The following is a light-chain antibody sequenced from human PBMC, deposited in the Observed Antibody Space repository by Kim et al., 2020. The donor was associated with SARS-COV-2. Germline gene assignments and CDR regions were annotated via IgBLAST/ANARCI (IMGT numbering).Light chain of an antibody. CDR1: SGHSSYA. CDR3: QTWGTGMGV. CDR2: LNSDGSH. Sequence: QLVLTQSPSASASLGASVKLTCTLSSGHSSYAIAWHQQQPEKGPRYLMKLNSDGSHYKGDGIPDRFSGSSSGAECYLTISSLQSEDEADYYCQTWGTGMGVFGGGTQLTVL. J-gene: IGLJ3*02. V-gene: IGLV4-69*01.